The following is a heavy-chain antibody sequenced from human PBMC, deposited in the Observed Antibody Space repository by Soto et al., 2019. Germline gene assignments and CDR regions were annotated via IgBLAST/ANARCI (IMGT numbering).Heavy chain of an antibody. J-gene: IGHJ6*02. V-gene: IGHV4-4*07. D-gene: IGHD5-12*01. CDR3: ARAGYSGYEENYYYGMDV. Sequence: SETLSLSCTVSGGSISSYYWTWILKPAGKGLEWIGRIYTSGSTNYNPSLKSRVTMSVDTSKNQFSLKLSSVTAADTAVYYCARAGYSGYEENYYYGMDVWGQGTTVTVSS. CDR1: GGSISSYY. CDR2: IYTSGST.